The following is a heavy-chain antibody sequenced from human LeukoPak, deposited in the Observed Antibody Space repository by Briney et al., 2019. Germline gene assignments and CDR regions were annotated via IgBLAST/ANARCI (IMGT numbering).Heavy chain of an antibody. D-gene: IGHD3-22*01. CDR1: GFTFSGYA. CDR3: ARVYDSSGYYYGSWDY. J-gene: IGHJ4*02. Sequence: GGSLRLSCAASGFTFSGYAMSWVRQAPGKGLEWVSAISGSGGSTYYADSVKGRFTISRDNSKNTLYLQMNSLRAEDTAVYYCARVYDSSGYYYGSWDYWGQGTLVTVSS. V-gene: IGHV3-23*01. CDR2: ISGSGGST.